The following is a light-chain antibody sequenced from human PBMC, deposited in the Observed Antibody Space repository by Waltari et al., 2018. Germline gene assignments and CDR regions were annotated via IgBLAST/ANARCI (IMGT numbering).Light chain of an antibody. J-gene: IGKJ2*01. CDR1: QSVDNF. Sequence: EIVLTQSPVTLSLSPGQRATLSCRASQSVDNFLGWYHQKAGQAPRLRSYDATKRAPGIPARFSGGGSGTDFTLTISSLEPEDVGLYYCHQGTTWPRTFGQGTKLEI. CDR3: HQGTTWPRT. CDR2: DAT. V-gene: IGKV3-11*01.